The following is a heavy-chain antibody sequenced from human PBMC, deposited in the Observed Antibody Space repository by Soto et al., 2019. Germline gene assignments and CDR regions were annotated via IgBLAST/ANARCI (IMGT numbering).Heavy chain of an antibody. J-gene: IGHJ5*02. CDR1: GFTFSSYS. D-gene: IGHD6-19*01. CDR2: ISSSSSSK. Sequence: EVQLVESGGGLVKPGGSLRLSCTASGFTFSSYSMNWVRQAPGKGLEWVSSISSSSSSKYYADSVKGRFTISRDNAKNSLYLQMNSVRAEDTAVLYCARDRGSSGWYAGGWFDPWGQGTLVTVSS. CDR3: ARDRGSSGWYAGGWFDP. V-gene: IGHV3-21*01.